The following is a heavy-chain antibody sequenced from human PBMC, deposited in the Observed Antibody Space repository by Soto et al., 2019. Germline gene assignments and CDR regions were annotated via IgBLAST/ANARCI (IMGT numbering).Heavy chain of an antibody. V-gene: IGHV1-69*02. Sequence: QVQLVQSGAEVKKAGSSVKVSCKASGGTFSSYTIRWVRQAPGQGLEWMGRIIPLLGIANYAQKFQGRVTNTAENYTRTAYLEPSRLRSEEPDVDCWAVLMSSRYFCGIEVWVQGNTGSVPS. D-gene: IGHD3-10*01. J-gene: IGHJ6*02. CDR2: IIPLLGIA. CDR1: GGTFSSYT. CDR3: AVLMSSRYFCGIEV.